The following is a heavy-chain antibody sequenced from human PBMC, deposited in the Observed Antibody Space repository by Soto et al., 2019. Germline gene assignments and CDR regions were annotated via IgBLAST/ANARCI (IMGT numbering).Heavy chain of an antibody. CDR2: INHSGST. Sequence: PSETLSLTCAVYGGSFSGYYWSWIRQPPGKGLEWIGEINHSGSTNYNPSLKSRVTISVDTSKNQFSLKLSSVTAADTAVYYCARGGLSYYYGPGSYWAKNWFDPWGQGTLVTVSS. CDR3: ARGGLSYYYGPGSYWAKNWFDP. J-gene: IGHJ5*02. CDR1: GGSFSGYY. D-gene: IGHD3-10*01. V-gene: IGHV4-34*01.